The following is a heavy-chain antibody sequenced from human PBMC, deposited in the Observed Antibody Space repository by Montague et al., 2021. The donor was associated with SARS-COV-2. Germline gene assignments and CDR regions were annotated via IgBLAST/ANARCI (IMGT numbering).Heavy chain of an antibody. V-gene: IGHV4-34*01. J-gene: IGHJ2*01. CDR1: GGSFSDYY. CDR3: ARGAPTISMILVVMTGAGWYFDL. CDR2: INHSGST. D-gene: IGHD3-22*01. Sequence: SETLSLTCAVYGGSFSDYYWSWIRQPPGKGLEWIGEINHSGSTNYNPSLRSRVTISVDTSKNQFSLKLSAATAADTAVYYCARGAPTISMILVVMTGAGWYFDLWGRGTLVTVSS.